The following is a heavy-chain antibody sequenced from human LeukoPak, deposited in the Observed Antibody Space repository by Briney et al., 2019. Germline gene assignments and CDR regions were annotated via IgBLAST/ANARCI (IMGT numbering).Heavy chain of an antibody. Sequence: ASVKVSCKASGGTFSSYAISWVRQAPGQGLEWMGWMNPNSGNTGYAQKFQGRVTMTRNTSISTAYMELSSLRSEDTAVYYCARGVRYYYDSSGCNPFDYWGQGTLVTVSS. V-gene: IGHV1-8*02. D-gene: IGHD3-22*01. CDR1: GGTFSSYA. CDR3: ARGVRYYYDSSGCNPFDY. CDR2: MNPNSGNT. J-gene: IGHJ4*02.